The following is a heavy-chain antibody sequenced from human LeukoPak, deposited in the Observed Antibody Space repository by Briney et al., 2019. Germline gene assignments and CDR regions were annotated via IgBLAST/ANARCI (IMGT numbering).Heavy chain of an antibody. CDR3: ARGKEYYYYGMDV. Sequence: QAGGSLRLSCAASGFTFSSYWMSWVRQAPGKGLEWVANIKQDGSEKYYVDSVKGRFTISRDNAKNSLYLQMNSLRAEDTAVYYCARGKEYYYYGMDVWGQGTTVTVSS. J-gene: IGHJ6*02. CDR1: GFTFSSYW. CDR2: IKQDGSEK. V-gene: IGHV3-7*04.